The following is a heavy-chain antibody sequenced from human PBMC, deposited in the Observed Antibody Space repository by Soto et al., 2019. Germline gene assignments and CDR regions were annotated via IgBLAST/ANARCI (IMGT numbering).Heavy chain of an antibody. CDR1: GYTFTSYD. CDR2: IAPYNVNT. J-gene: IGHJ5*02. V-gene: IGHV1-18*01. D-gene: IGHD6-6*01. Sequence: ASVKVSCKASGYTFTSYDIHWVRQAPGQGLEWLGWIAPYNVNTHYAQKLQGRVTMTTDTYTSTAYMELRSLRSDDTAVYYCARKYIRSSWFDPWGQGTLVTVSS. CDR3: ARKYIRSSWFDP.